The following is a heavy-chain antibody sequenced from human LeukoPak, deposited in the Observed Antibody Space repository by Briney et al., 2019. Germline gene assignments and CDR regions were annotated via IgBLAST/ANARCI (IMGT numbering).Heavy chain of an antibody. CDR1: GFTFSSYA. Sequence: GGSLRLSCAASGFTFSSYAMSWVRQAPGKGLEWVSAISGSGGSTYYADSVKGRFTISRDNSKDTLYLQMNSLRAGDTAVYYCARGTNGVVNAFDIWGQGTMVTVSS. V-gene: IGHV3-23*01. CDR3: ARGTNGVVNAFDI. CDR2: ISGSGGST. D-gene: IGHD2-15*01. J-gene: IGHJ3*02.